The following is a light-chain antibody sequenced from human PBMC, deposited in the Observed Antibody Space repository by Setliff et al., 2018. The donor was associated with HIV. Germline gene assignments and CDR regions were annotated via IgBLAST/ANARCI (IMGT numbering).Light chain of an antibody. J-gene: IGLJ1*01. CDR1: SSNIGAGYD. CDR3: SSYAITNTLP. Sequence: QSVLTQPPSLSGAPGQRVTISCTGSSSNIGAGYDVHWYKQLPGTAPKLLIYGYNNRPSGVPDRFSGSKSGTSASLAISGLQTEDEADYYCSSYAITNTLPFGTGTKVTVL. CDR2: GYN. V-gene: IGLV1-40*01.